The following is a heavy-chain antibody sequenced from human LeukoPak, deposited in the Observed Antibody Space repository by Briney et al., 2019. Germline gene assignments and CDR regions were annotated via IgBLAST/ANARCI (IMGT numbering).Heavy chain of an antibody. Sequence: GGSLRLSCAASGFTFRSYTMNWVRQAPGRGLEWVSSISSNSAYLYYADSLRGRFTISRDNAKNSLSLQMNSLRAADTAVYYCARGRRGDYWGQGTLVTVSS. V-gene: IGHV3-21*01. CDR2: ISSNSAYL. CDR3: ARGRRGDY. J-gene: IGHJ4*02. CDR1: GFTFRSYT.